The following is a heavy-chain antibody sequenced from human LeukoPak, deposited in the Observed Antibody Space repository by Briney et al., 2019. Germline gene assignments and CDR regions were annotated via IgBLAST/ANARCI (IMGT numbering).Heavy chain of an antibody. V-gene: IGHV4-31*03. CDR3: ARGAADADAFDI. D-gene: IGHD6-25*01. CDR1: GGSISSGGYY. CDR2: IYYSGST. Sequence: SETLSLTCTVSGGSISSGGYYWSWIRQHPGKGLEWIGYIYYSGSTYYNPSLKSRVTISVDTSKNQFSLKLSSVTAADAAVYYCARGAADADAFDIWGQGTMVTVSS. J-gene: IGHJ3*02.